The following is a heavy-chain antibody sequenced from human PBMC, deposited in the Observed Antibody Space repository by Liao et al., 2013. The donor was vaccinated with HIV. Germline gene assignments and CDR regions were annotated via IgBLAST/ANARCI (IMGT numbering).Heavy chain of an antibody. CDR2: IYSSGSA. V-gene: IGHV4-4*07. D-gene: IGHD3-3*01. J-gene: IGHJ6*03. CDR3: ARTDQYYDFWSGYYYYYYMDV. Sequence: QVQLQESGPGLVKPSETLSLTCTVSGGSISSYYWSWIRQPAGKGLEWIGRIYSSGSANYNPSLKSRVTMSVDTSKNQFSLKLSSVTAADTAVYYCARTDQYYDFWSGYYYYYYMDVWGKGTTVTVSS. CDR1: GGSISSYY.